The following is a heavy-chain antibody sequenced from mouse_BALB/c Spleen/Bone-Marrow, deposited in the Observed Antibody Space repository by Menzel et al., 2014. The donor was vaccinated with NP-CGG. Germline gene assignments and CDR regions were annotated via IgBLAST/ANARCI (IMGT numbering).Heavy chain of an antibody. V-gene: IGHV1-9*01. Sequence: VQLQQSGAELMKPGASVRISCKATGYTFSSYWIEWVKQRPGHGLEWIGEILPGSGTTNYNEKFKGKATFTADTSSNTAYMQLSSLTSEDSAVYYCVRGTYRYYFDYWGQGTTLTVSS. CDR1: GYTFSSYW. D-gene: IGHD2-14*01. J-gene: IGHJ2*01. CDR2: ILPGSGTT. CDR3: VRGTYRYYFDY.